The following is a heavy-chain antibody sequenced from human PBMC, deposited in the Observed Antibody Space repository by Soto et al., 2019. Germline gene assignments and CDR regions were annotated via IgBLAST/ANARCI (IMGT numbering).Heavy chain of an antibody. V-gene: IGHV1-18*01. CDR2: ISPNSGAT. CDR3: ARAWGYSSSWYEV. D-gene: IGHD6-13*01. Sequence: GASVKVSCKASGCTFTSYGIIWLRQAPGQGLEWMGYISPNSGATTYAQNLQGHVTISADKSISTAYLQWSSLKASDTAMYYCARAWGYSSSWYEVWGQGTLVTVSS. J-gene: IGHJ4*02. CDR1: GCTFTSYG.